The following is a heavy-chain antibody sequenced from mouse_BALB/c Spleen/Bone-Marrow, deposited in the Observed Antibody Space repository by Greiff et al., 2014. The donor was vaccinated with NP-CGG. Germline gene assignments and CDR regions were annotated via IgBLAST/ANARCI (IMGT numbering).Heavy chain of an antibody. Sequence: EVKLMESGGGFVKPGGSLKLSCAASGFTFSDFYMFWFRQTPEKRLEWVATISNGGTYTYYPDSVKGRFTISRDNAKNNLHLQMSSLKPEDTAMYYCARSGERYGAMDYWGQGTSVTVTS. CDR1: GFTFSDFY. J-gene: IGHJ4*01. V-gene: IGHV5-4*02. CDR2: ISNGGTYT. D-gene: IGHD1-1*02. CDR3: ARSGERYGAMDY.